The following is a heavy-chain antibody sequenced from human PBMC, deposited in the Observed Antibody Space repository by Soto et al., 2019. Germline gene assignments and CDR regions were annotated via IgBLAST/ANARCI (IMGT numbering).Heavy chain of an antibody. Sequence: ASVKVSCKASGGTFNNSALSWVRQAPGQGLEWMGGIIPILHTANYPQKFQGRVTITADESRSTTYMELSSLRSEDTAMYFCARHVDTGLPFHYYFYGMDVWGQGTTVTVSS. CDR2: IIPILHTA. CDR1: GGTFNNSA. CDR3: ARHVDTGLPFHYYFYGMDV. D-gene: IGHD5-18*01. J-gene: IGHJ6*02. V-gene: IGHV1-69*13.